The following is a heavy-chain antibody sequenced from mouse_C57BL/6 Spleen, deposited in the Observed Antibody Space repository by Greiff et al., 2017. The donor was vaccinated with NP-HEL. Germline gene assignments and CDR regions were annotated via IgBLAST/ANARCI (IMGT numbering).Heavy chain of an antibody. J-gene: IGHJ2*01. CDR3: RSGQTAQATGD. D-gene: IGHD3-2*02. CDR2: YPGSGNTY. Sequence: VQLQQSGPELVKPGASVKMSCKASGYTFTDYYMHWVKQKPGKGLEWIGEIYPGSGNTYYNEKFKGKATLTADTSSSTAYMQLSSLTSEDSAVYFCARSGQTAQATGDWGQGSTLTVSS. V-gene: IGHV1-83*01. CDR1: YTFTDYYM.